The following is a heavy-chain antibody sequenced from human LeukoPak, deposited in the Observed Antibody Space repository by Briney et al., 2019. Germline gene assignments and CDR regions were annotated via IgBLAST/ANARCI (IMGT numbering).Heavy chain of an antibody. CDR2: ISGSGDNT. J-gene: IGHJ4*02. V-gene: IGHV3-23*01. D-gene: IGHD5-12*01. CDR3: AKRSGYTTGWFFDF. CDR1: GFSFTSYA. Sequence: PGGSLKPSRAASGFSFTSYAMSWVCQAPGKGLGWASSISGSGDNTYYAESVQGRFTISRDNAKNTLFLQMNSLRAEDTAVFYCAKRSGYTTGWFFDFWGQGTLVTVSS.